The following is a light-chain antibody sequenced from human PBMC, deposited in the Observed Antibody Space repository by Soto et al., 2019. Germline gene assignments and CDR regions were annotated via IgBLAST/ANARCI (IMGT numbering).Light chain of an antibody. Sequence: SYELTQPPSVSVSPGQTASITCSGDKLGDKFAYWYQQKPGQSPVLVLYQDTNRPSGIPERFSGSNSGNTATLTISGTQAMDEADYYCQAWDSSTYVVFGGGTKLTVL. CDR2: QDT. CDR3: QAWDSSTYVV. CDR1: KLGDKF. V-gene: IGLV3-1*01. J-gene: IGLJ2*01.